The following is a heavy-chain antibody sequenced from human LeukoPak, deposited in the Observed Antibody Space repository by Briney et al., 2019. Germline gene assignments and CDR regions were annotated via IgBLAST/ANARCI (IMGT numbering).Heavy chain of an antibody. CDR1: GYTFTRYH. V-gene: IGHV1-46*01. CDR2: INPSGGSI. D-gene: IGHD1-26*01. Sequence: GASVKVSCKASGYTFTRYHIHWVRQAPGQGLEWMGKINPSGGSIGYAQKFQGRVTMTRETSISTAYMELSRLRSDDTAVYYCARDDKKWELRLATPYWGQGTLVTVSS. J-gene: IGHJ4*02. CDR3: ARDDKKWELRLATPY.